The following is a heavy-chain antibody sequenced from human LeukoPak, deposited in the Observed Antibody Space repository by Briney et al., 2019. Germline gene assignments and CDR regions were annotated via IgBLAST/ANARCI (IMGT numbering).Heavy chain of an antibody. J-gene: IGHJ3*02. CDR1: GFTFSTYA. CDR2: ISYDGSSK. CDR3: ARARSSYGYGDAFDI. V-gene: IGHV3-30*04. Sequence: GSLRLSCAASGFTFSTYAMHWVRQAPGKGLEWVAVISYDGSSKYYADSVKGRFTISRDNSKNTLYLQMNSLRAEDTAVYYCARARSSYGYGDAFDIWGQGTMVTVSS. D-gene: IGHD5-18*01.